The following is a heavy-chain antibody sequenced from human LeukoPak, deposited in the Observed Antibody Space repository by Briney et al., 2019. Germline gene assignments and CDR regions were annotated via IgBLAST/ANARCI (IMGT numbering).Heavy chain of an antibody. D-gene: IGHD5-18*01. CDR2: INPNNGGT. V-gene: IGHV1-2*02. CDR3: ARGWRFTAVVPDY. J-gene: IGHJ4*02. Sequence: GASVKVSCKASGYTFSGNYIHWVRQAPGQGLEWMGWINPNNGGTNYAQKFQGSVTMTRDTSITTAYMEPSRLTSNDTAVYYCARGWRFTAVVPDYWDQGTLVTVSS. CDR1: GYTFSGNY.